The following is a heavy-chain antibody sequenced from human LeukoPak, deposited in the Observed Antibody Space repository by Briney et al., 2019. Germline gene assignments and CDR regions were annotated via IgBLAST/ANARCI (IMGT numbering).Heavy chain of an antibody. CDR2: ISGSGGAT. J-gene: IGHJ4*02. V-gene: IGHV3-23*01. CDR1: RFTFSGYA. Sequence: SGGSLRLSCAASRFTFSGYAMSWVRQAPGKGLEWVSTISGSGGATFYADSVKGRFTISRDNSKNTLYLQLNSLRADDTAVNYCAKGYDFWSGGLDYWGQGTLVTVSS. D-gene: IGHD3-3*01. CDR3: AKGYDFWSGGLDY.